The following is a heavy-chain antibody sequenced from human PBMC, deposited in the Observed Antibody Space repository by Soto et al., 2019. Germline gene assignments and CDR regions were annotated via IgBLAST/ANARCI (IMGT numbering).Heavy chain of an antibody. Sequence: QLQLQESGPGLVKPSETLSLTCTVSGGSISSSSYYWGWIRQPPGKGLEWIGSIYYSGNTYYNPSLKSLVTLSVDTSKNQFSLKLSSVTAADTAVYYCARAGDFWSAYYPGKFDYWGQGTLVTVSS. D-gene: IGHD3-3*01. CDR1: GGSISSSSYY. CDR3: ARAGDFWSAYYPGKFDY. V-gene: IGHV4-39*01. J-gene: IGHJ4*02. CDR2: IYYSGNT.